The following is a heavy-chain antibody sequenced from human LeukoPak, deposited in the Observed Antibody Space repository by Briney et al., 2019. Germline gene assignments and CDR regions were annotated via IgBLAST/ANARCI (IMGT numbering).Heavy chain of an antibody. CDR3: ARGLYCSGGSCYPGGDAFDI. V-gene: IGHV1-8*01. D-gene: IGHD2-15*01. Sequence: ASVKVSCKASGYTFTSYDINWVRQATGQGLEWMGWMNPNSGNTGYAQKFQGRVTMTRNTSISTAYMELSSLRSEDTAVYYCARGLYCSGGSCYPGGDAFDIWGQGTMVTASS. CDR2: MNPNSGNT. CDR1: GYTFTSYD. J-gene: IGHJ3*02.